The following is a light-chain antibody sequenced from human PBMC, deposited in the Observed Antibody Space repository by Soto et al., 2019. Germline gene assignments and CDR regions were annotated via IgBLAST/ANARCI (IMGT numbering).Light chain of an antibody. CDR3: AAWDDSLSGLVV. Sequence: QPLLTQPPSASGTPGQRVTISCSGSSSNIGSNYVYWYQQLPGTAPKLLIYRNNQRPSGVPDRFSGSKSGTSASLAISGLRSEDEADYYCAAWDDSLSGLVVFGGGTKLTVL. J-gene: IGLJ2*01. CDR1: SSNIGSNY. V-gene: IGLV1-47*01. CDR2: RNN.